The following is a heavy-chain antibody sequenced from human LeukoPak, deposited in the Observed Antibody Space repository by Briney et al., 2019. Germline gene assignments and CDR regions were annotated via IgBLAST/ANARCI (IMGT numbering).Heavy chain of an antibody. CDR3: AREVVRGYDFWSGDKCFDY. CDR2: INPNSGGT. D-gene: IGHD3-3*01. Sequence: AASVKVSCKASGYTFTGYYMHWVRQAPGQGLEWMGWINPNSGGTNYAQKFQGRVTMTRDTSISTAYMELSRLRSDDTAVYYCAREVVRGYDFWSGDKCFDYWGQGTLVTVSS. V-gene: IGHV1-2*02. J-gene: IGHJ4*02. CDR1: GYTFTGYY.